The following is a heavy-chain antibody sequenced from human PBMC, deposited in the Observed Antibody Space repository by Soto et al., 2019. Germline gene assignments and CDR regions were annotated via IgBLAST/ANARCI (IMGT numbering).Heavy chain of an antibody. J-gene: IGHJ4*02. Sequence: SETLSLTCAVSGYSINGDYYWGWIRQPPGKGLEWIGSVDHSGRTYYSPSLRSRLTIFIDTSKNQFSLRLTSVTAADTAMYFCAKKGYYPSEKINLFDSWGPSTLVTVSS. V-gene: IGHV4-38-2*01. CDR1: GYSINGDYY. CDR3: AKKGYYPSEKINLFDS. CDR2: VDHSGRT. D-gene: IGHD3-10*01.